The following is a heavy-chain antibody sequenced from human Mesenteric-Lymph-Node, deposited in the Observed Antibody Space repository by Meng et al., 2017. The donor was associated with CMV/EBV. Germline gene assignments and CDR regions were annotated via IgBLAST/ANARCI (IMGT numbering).Heavy chain of an antibody. CDR1: GGSISSSSYY. D-gene: IGHD6-6*01. CDR3: ARDKYEYSSSSPSWFDP. Sequence: SETLSLTCTVSGGSISSSSYYWGWIRQPPGKGLEWIGSIYYSGSTYYNPSLKSRVTISVDTSKNQFSLKLSSVTAADTAVYYCARDKYEYSSSSPSWFDPWGQGTLVTVSS. J-gene: IGHJ5*02. V-gene: IGHV4-39*07. CDR2: IYYSGST.